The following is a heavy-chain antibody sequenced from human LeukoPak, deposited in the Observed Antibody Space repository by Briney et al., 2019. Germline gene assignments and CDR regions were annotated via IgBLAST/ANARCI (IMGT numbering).Heavy chain of an antibody. CDR2: INHSGST. CDR3: ARTVVPAAPDDY. Sequence: SETLSLTCAVYGGSFSGYYWSWIRQPPGKGLEWIGEINHSGSTNYNPSLKSRVTISVDTSKNQFSLKLSSVTAADTAVYYCARTVVPAAPDDYWGRGTLVTVSS. J-gene: IGHJ4*02. D-gene: IGHD2-2*01. V-gene: IGHV4-34*01. CDR1: GGSFSGYY.